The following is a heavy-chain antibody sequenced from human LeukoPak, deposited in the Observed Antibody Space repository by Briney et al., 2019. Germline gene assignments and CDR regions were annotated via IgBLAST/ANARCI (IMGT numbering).Heavy chain of an antibody. CDR2: TYYRSKWYN. Sequence: SQTLSLTCAISGDSVSSNRAAWNWIRQSPSRGLEWLGRTYYRSKWYNDYAVSVKSRISINPDTSKNQFSLQLNSATPEDTAVYYCARQYYGSGSYYNHGIDVWGQGTTATVSS. V-gene: IGHV6-1*01. J-gene: IGHJ6*02. CDR3: ARQYYGSGSYYNHGIDV. D-gene: IGHD3-10*01. CDR1: GDSVSSNRAA.